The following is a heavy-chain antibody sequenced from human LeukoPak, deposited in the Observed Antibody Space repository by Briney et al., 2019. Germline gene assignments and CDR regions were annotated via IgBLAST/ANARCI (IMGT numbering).Heavy chain of an antibody. V-gene: IGHV3-53*01. D-gene: IGHD7-27*01. CDR3: TRNWGSDNWFDP. CDR2: IYSGGST. J-gene: IGHJ5*02. Sequence: PGGSLRLSCAASGFTVSSNYMTWVRQAPGKGLEWVSVIYSGGSTYYADSVKGRFTISRDNSKNTLYLQMNSLRAEDTAVYYCTRNWGSDNWFDPWGQRTLVTVSS. CDR1: GFTVSSNY.